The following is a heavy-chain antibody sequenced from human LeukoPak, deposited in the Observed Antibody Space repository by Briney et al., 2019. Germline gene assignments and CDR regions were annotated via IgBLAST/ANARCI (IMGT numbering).Heavy chain of an antibody. V-gene: IGHV3-23*01. J-gene: IGHJ4*02. CDR3: AKDLLGYYDSSGYSPFGY. D-gene: IGHD3-22*01. CDR2: ISGSGGST. CDR1: GFTFSSYA. Sequence: GGSPRLSCAASGFTFSSYAMSWVRQAPGKGLEWVSAISGSGGSTYYADSVKGRFTISRDNSKNTLYLQMNSLRAEDTAVYYCAKDLLGYYDSSGYSPFGYWGQGTLVTVSS.